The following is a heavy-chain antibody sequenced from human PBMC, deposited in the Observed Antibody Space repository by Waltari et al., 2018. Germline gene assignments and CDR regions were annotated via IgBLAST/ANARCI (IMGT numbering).Heavy chain of an antibody. Sequence: QVQLQESGQGLVKPSGTLSLTCAVSGYSISGNYWWSWVRQSPEKGQEWIGQVHHSGKTHYNPSRQSRVTISVDKPKNQFSLNLNSVTGADTAVYYCAGDRAIGLFFDYWGRGTLVTVSS. CDR2: VHHSGKT. V-gene: IGHV4-4*02. D-gene: IGHD2-2*01. J-gene: IGHJ4*02. CDR3: AGDRAIGLFFDY. CDR1: GYSISGNYW.